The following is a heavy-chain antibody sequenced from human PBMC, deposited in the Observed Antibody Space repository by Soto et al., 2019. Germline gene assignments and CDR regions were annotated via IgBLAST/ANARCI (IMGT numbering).Heavy chain of an antibody. Sequence: QVQLQESGPGLVKPSQTLSLTCTVSGGSISSGGYYWSWIRQHPGKGLEWIGYIYYSGSTYYNPSLKSRVNISVDTSKNQFSLKLRSVTAADTAVYYCARDIRGEERGPNWFDPWGQGTLVTVSS. J-gene: IGHJ5*02. V-gene: IGHV4-31*03. CDR2: IYYSGST. D-gene: IGHD1-20*01. CDR1: GGSISSGGYY. CDR3: ARDIRGEERGPNWFDP.